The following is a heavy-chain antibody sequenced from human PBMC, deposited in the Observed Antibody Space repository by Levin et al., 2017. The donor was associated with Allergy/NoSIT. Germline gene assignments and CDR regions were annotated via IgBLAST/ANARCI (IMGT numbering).Heavy chain of an antibody. Sequence: SVKVSCKASGGTFSSYAISWVRQAPGQGLEWMGGIIPIFGTANYAQKFQGRVTITADESTSTAYMELSSLRSEDTAVYYCARWSRGYCSSTSCYNNWFDPWGQGTLVTVSS. CDR3: ARWSRGYCSSTSCYNNWFDP. D-gene: IGHD2-2*01. V-gene: IGHV1-69*13. CDR1: GGTFSSYA. CDR2: IIPIFGTA. J-gene: IGHJ5*02.